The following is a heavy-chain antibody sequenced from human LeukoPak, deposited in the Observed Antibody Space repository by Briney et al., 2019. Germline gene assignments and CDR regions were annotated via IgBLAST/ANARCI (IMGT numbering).Heavy chain of an antibody. D-gene: IGHD3-16*01. CDR3: ARDLGGGLWPNAFDI. CDR2: IKQDGSEK. J-gene: IGHJ3*02. V-gene: IGHV3-7*05. CDR1: GFTFSNYW. Sequence: GGSLRLSCAASGFTFSNYWMTWVRQAPGIGLEWVANIKQDGSEKYYVDSVRGRFTISRDNAKSSPYLQINSLRAEDTAVYYCARDLGGGLWPNAFDIWGQGTMVTVSS.